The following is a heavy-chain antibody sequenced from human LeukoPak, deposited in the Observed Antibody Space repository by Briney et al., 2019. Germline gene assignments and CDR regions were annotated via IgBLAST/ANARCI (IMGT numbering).Heavy chain of an antibody. CDR2: IIPIFGTA. D-gene: IGHD5-24*01. J-gene: IGHJ1*01. V-gene: IGHV1-69*05. Sequence: GASVKVSCKASGGTFSSYAISWVRQAPGQGLEWMGRIIPIFGTANYAQKFQGRVTITTDESTRPAYMELSSLRSEDTAVYYCARARGYNPFQHWGQGTLVTVSS. CDR3: ARARGYNPFQH. CDR1: GGTFSSYA.